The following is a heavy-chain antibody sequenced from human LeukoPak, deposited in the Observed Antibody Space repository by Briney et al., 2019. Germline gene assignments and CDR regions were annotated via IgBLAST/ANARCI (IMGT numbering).Heavy chain of an antibody. V-gene: IGHV4-34*01. CDR1: GGSFSGYY. CDR3: TRGSSVEQQLHPLDLDY. CDR2: INHSGRC. Sequence: SETLSLTCAVYGGSFSGYYWSWLRQPPGKGLEWIGEINHSGRCNYNPSLQSRVTIPVDTSKNQFSLELTSVTAADTAVYYCTRGSSVEQQLHPLDLDYWGQGTLVTVSS. D-gene: IGHD6-13*01. J-gene: IGHJ4*02.